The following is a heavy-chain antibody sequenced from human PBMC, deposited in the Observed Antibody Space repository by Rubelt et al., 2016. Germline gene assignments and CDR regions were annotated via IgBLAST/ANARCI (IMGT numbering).Heavy chain of an antibody. V-gene: IGHV3-48*03. D-gene: IGHD3-3*01. CDR1: GFTFSSYE. Sequence: VESGGGLVQPGGSLRLSCAASGFTFSSYEMNWVRQAPGKGLEWVSYISSSGSTIYYADSVKGRFTISRDNAKNSLYLQMNSLRAEDTAVYYCARDLEQVILRPYGLDVWGQGTTVTVSS. J-gene: IGHJ6*02. CDR2: ISSSGSTI. CDR3: ARDLEQVILRPYGLDV.